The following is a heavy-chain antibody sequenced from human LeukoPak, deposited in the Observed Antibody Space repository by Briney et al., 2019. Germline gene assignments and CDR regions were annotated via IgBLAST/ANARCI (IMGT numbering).Heavy chain of an antibody. CDR3: ARAHLSSSSTDYMEV. CDR1: GFTFNSYG. J-gene: IGHJ6*03. Sequence: PGRSLRLSCAASGFTFNSYGMHWVRQVPGKGLEGVALISYDGSNKHYADSVKGRFTTSRDNSKNTLYLQMNSLRAEDTAVYYCARAHLSSSSTDYMEVWGKGTTVTVSS. D-gene: IGHD6-6*01. CDR2: ISYDGSNK. V-gene: IGHV3-30*03.